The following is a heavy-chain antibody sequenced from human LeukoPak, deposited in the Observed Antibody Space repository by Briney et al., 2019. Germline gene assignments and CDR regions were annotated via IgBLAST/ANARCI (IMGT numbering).Heavy chain of an antibody. V-gene: IGHV3-11*01. CDR1: GFTFSDYY. CDR3: ARGGGCSGGSCYSRFYYGMDV. CDR2: ISSSGSTI. D-gene: IGHD2-15*01. Sequence: PGGSLRLSCAASGFTFSDYYMSWIPQAPGKGLEWVSYISSSGSTIYYADSVKGRFTISRDNAKNSLYLQMNSLRAEDTAVYYCARGGGCSGGSCYSRFYYGMDVWGQGTTVTVSS. J-gene: IGHJ6*02.